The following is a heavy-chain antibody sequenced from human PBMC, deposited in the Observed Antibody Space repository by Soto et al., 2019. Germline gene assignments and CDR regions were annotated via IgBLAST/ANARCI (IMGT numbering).Heavy chain of an antibody. CDR2: INPNSGGT. V-gene: IGHV1-2*04. CDR3: ARDGGLRYFDWLTGSPGAPLYYYGMDV. CDR1: GYTFTGYY. D-gene: IGHD3-9*01. J-gene: IGHJ6*02. Sequence: VASVKVSCKASGYTFTGYYMHWVRQAPGQGLEWMGWINPNSGGTNYAQKFQGWVTMTRDTSISTAYMELSRLRSDDTAVYYCARDGGLRYFDWLTGSPGAPLYYYGMDVWGQGTTVTVSS.